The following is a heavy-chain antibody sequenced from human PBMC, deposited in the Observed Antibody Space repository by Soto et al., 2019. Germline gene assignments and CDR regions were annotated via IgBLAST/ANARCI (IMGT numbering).Heavy chain of an antibody. CDR3: AKDKGYQLLSRFDP. D-gene: IGHD2-2*01. CDR2: ISGSGTTT. Sequence: GGSLRLSCAASGFTFSSYAMTWVRQAPGKGLEWVSAISGSGTTTYYADSVKGRFTLSRDNSNNTLYLQMNSLRAEDTAVYYCAKDKGYQLLSRFDPWGPGTLVTVSS. J-gene: IGHJ5*02. CDR1: GFTFSSYA. V-gene: IGHV3-23*01.